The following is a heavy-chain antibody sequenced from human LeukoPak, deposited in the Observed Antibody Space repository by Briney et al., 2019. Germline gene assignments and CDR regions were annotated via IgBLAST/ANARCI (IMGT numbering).Heavy chain of an antibody. D-gene: IGHD3-22*01. CDR2: ISWNSGSI. Sequence: PGGSLRLSCAASGFTFDDYAMHWVRQAPGKGLEWASGISWNSGSIGYADSVKGRFTISRDNAKNSLYLQMNSLRAEDTALYYCAKGRLYYDSSGYLTEPYYFDYWGQGTLVTVSS. CDR3: AKGRLYYDSSGYLTEPYYFDY. V-gene: IGHV3-9*01. J-gene: IGHJ4*02. CDR1: GFTFDDYA.